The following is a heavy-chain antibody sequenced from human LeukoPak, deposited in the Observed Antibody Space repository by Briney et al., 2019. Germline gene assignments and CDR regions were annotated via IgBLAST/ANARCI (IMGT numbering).Heavy chain of an antibody. D-gene: IGHD2-8*01. CDR3: ARDLRMGYFDY. J-gene: IGHJ4*02. CDR2: ISSSGSTI. Sequence: GGSLRLSCAASGFTFSDYYMSWIRQAPGKGLEWVSYISSSGSTIYYADSAKGRFTISRDNAKNSLYLQMNSLRAEDTAVYYCARDLRMGYFDYWGQGTLVTVSS. V-gene: IGHV3-11*04. CDR1: GFTFSDYY.